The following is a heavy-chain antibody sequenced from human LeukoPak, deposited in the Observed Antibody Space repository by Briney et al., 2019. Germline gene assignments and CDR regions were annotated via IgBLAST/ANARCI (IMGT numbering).Heavy chain of an antibody. CDR1: GFTFSSYS. Sequence: GGSLRLSCAASGFTFSSYSMNWVRQAPGKGLEWVSAISGSGGSTYYADSVKGRFTISRDNSKNTLYLQMNSLRAEDTAVYYCAKPHNSTYCGGDCYSPRHYYYYYGMDVWGQGTTVTVSS. D-gene: IGHD2-21*02. CDR3: AKPHNSTYCGGDCYSPRHYYYYYGMDV. CDR2: ISGSGGST. J-gene: IGHJ6*02. V-gene: IGHV3-23*01.